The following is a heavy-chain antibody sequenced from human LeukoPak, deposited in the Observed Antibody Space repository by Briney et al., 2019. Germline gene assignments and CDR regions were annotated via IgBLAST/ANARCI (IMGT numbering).Heavy chain of an antibody. D-gene: IGHD6-19*01. CDR1: GFTFSSYA. Sequence: GGSLRLSCAASGFTFSSYAMSWVRQAPGKGLEWVSTISGSGGSTYYADSVKGRFTISRDNSKNTLYVQMNSLRAEDTAVYYCAKLLTSGWRPIDYWGQGTLVTVSS. CDR3: AKLLTSGWRPIDY. V-gene: IGHV3-23*01. J-gene: IGHJ4*02. CDR2: ISGSGGST.